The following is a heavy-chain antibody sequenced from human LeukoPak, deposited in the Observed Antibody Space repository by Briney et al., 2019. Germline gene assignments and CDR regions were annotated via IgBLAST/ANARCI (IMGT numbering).Heavy chain of an antibody. CDR3: AKDRTVGASYWYFDL. D-gene: IGHD1-26*01. CDR2: ISYDGSNK. CDR1: GFTFSSYG. V-gene: IGHV3-30*18. J-gene: IGHJ2*01. Sequence: GGSLRLSCAASGFTFSSYGMHWVRQAPGKGLEWVAVISYDGSNKYYADSVKGRFTISRDNSKNTLSLQMNTLRAEDTAIYYCAKDRTVGASYWYFDLWGRGTLVTVSS.